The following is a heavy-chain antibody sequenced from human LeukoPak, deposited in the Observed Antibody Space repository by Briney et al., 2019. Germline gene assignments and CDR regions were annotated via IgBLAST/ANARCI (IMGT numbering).Heavy chain of an antibody. V-gene: IGHV3-23*01. J-gene: IGHJ4*02. CDR3: AKQYLDAN. Sequence: GGSLRLSCEVSGCTFSNYAMNWVRQAPGKGLEWVSSISESGDTTDYADSVKGRFTISRDNSKNTLYLQMNSLRAEDTAVYYCAKQYLDANWGQGTLVTVSS. CDR2: ISESGDTT. CDR1: GCTFSNYA. D-gene: IGHD2/OR15-2a*01.